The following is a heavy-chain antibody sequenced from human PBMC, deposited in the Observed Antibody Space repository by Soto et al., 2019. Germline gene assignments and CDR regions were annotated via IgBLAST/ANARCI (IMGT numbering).Heavy chain of an antibody. CDR1: GGTFSSYA. D-gene: IGHD2-15*01. CDR2: INAGNGNT. CDR3: ASGRGCSGGSCYSGYYYGMDV. J-gene: IGHJ6*02. V-gene: IGHV1-3*01. Sequence: TSVKVSCKASGGTFSSYAISWVRQAPGQRLEWMGWINAGNGNTKYSQKFQGRVTITRDTSASTAYMELSSLRSEDTAVYYCASGRGCSGGSCYSGYYYGMDVWGQGTTVPVSS.